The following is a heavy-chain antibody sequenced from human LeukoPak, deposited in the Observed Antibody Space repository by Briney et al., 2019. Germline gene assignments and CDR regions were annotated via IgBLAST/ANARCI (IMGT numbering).Heavy chain of an antibody. Sequence: GASVKVSCKASGYTFTSYGITWVRQAPGQGLEWMGWISAYNGNTNYAQKVQGRVTMTTDTSTSTAYMELRSLRSDDTAVYYCARDGRGVRRGGYYGMDVWGQGTTVTVSS. CDR1: GYTFTSYG. CDR2: ISAYNGNT. CDR3: ARDGRGVRRGGYYGMDV. D-gene: IGHD3-10*01. V-gene: IGHV1-18*01. J-gene: IGHJ6*02.